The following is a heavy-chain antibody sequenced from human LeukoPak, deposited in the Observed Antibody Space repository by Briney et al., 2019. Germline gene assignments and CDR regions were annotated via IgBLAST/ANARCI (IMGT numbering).Heavy chain of an antibody. Sequence: GGSLRLSCAASGFTFSSYAMHWVRQAPGKGLEWVAVISYDGSNKYYADSVKGRFTISRDNSKNTLYLQMNSLRAEDTAVYYCARASGWSDYFDYWGQGTLVTVSS. CDR1: GFTFSSYA. CDR2: ISYDGSNK. J-gene: IGHJ4*02. V-gene: IGHV3-30-3*01. D-gene: IGHD6-19*01. CDR3: ARASGWSDYFDY.